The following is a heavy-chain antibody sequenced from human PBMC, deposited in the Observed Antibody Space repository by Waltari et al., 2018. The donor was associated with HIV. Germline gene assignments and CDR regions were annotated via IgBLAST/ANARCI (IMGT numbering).Heavy chain of an antibody. V-gene: IGHV3-48*04. CDR2: ISSTSNTI. J-gene: IGHJ6*02. CDR3: AKEVVALPHYYYYGLDV. Sequence: ELQLVESGGALVQPGGSLRLSCAASEFPFSCSSMNWVRQAPGKGLEWVSYISSTSNTIYYADSVKGRFTVSRDNAKNSLSLQMNSLRAEDTAVYFCAKEVVALPHYYYYGLDVWGQGTTVTVSS. D-gene: IGHD2-15*01. CDR1: EFPFSCSS.